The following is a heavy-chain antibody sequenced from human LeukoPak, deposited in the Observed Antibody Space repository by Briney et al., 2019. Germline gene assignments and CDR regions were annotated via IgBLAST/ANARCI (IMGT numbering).Heavy chain of an antibody. D-gene: IGHD3-16*01. V-gene: IGHV3-7*01. CDR2: IKEDGSER. CDR1: AFIFSGHW. CDR3: ARVGPSII. Sequence: GGSLRLSCEGSAFIFSGHWMNWVRQTPGKGLEWVASIKEDGSERQYVDSVKGRFTISRDNSKNTLYLQMNSLRAEDTAVYYCARVGPSIIWGQGTMVTVSS. J-gene: IGHJ3*02.